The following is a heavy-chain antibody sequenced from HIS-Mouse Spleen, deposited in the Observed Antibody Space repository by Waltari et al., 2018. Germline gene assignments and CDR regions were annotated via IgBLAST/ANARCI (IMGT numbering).Heavy chain of an antibody. D-gene: IGHD6-13*01. CDR1: GGSISRSSYY. J-gene: IGHJ2*01. Sequence: QLQLQESGPGLVKPSETLSLTCTVSGGSISRSSYYWGWIRQPPGKGLEWIGSIYYSGRTYYNPPLKSRVTIAVDTSKNQFSLKLSSVTAADTAVYYCAREIPYSSSWYDWYFDLWGRGTLVTVSS. CDR2: IYYSGRT. V-gene: IGHV4-39*07. CDR3: AREIPYSSSWYDWYFDL.